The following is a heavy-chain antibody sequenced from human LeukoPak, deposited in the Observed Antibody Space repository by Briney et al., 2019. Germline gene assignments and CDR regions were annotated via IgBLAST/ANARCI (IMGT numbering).Heavy chain of an antibody. J-gene: IGHJ3*02. V-gene: IGHV4-59*08. D-gene: IGHD1-7*01. CDR3: ARHGENWNYGDAFDI. CDR1: RGSISSSY. CDR2: VHYRGST. Sequence: KPSETLSLTCTVSRGSISSSYWSWIRQPPGKGLEWIGNVHYRGSTNYNPSLKSRVTISVDTSKNQFSLKLSSVTAADMAVYYCARHGENWNYGDAFDIWGQGTLVTVSS.